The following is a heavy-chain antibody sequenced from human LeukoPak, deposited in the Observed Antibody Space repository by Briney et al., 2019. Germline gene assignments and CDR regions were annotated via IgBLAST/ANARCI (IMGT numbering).Heavy chain of an antibody. V-gene: IGHV3-23*01. Sequence: GGSLRLSCAASGFTFSSYSLNWVRQAPGKGLEWVSGISGSGSSTSYADSVKGRFTISRDNSKNTLYLQMNSLRAEDTAVYYCARGIVGATDGVGDYWGQGTLVTVSS. CDR2: ISGSGSST. CDR3: ARGIVGATDGVGDY. CDR1: GFTFSSYS. D-gene: IGHD1-26*01. J-gene: IGHJ4*02.